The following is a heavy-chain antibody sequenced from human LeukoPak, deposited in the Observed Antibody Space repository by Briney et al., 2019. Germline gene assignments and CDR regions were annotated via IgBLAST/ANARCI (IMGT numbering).Heavy chain of an antibody. CDR3: AKLTTLTGYFSMDV. D-gene: IGHD3-9*01. Sequence: PGGSLRLSCAASGFTFSSYAMSWVRQAPGKGLEWVSAISGSGGSTYYADSVKGRLTISRDNSKNTLYLQMNSLRAEDTAVYYCAKLTTLTGYFSMDVWGKGTTVTVSS. CDR1: GFTFSSYA. J-gene: IGHJ6*04. CDR2: ISGSGGST. V-gene: IGHV3-23*01.